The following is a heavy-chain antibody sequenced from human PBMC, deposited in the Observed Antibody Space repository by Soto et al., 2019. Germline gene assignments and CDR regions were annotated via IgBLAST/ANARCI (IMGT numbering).Heavy chain of an antibody. Sequence: ASVKVSCKASGYTFTSYAMHWVRQAPGQRLEWMGWINAGNGNTKYSQKFQGRVTITRDTSASTAYMELSSLRSEDTAVYYCARARHSSGPYYYYYGMDDWGQGTTVTVSS. CDR2: INAGNGNT. CDR3: ARARHSSGPYYYYYGMDD. V-gene: IGHV1-3*01. CDR1: GYTFTSYA. J-gene: IGHJ6*02. D-gene: IGHD6-19*01.